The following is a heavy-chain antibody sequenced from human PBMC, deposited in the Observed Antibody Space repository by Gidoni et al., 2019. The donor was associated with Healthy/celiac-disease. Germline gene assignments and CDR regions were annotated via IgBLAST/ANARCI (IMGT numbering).Heavy chain of an antibody. J-gene: IGHJ4*02. CDR2: IKQDGSEK. CDR3: ARDTDGINDILTGPLGGFDY. Sequence: EVQLVESGGGLVQPGGSLRLSCAASGFTFSSYWMSWVRQAPGKGLEWVANIKQDGSEKYYVDSVKGRFTISRDNAKNSLYLQMNSLRAEDTAVYYWARDTDGINDILTGPLGGFDYWGQGTLVTVSS. CDR1: GFTFSSYW. D-gene: IGHD3-9*01. V-gene: IGHV3-7*01.